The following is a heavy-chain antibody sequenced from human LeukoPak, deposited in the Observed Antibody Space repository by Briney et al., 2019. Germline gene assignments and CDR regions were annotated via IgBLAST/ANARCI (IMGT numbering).Heavy chain of an antibody. CDR1: GFIISNYE. CDR3: ARAGYTYDIGMDV. CDR2: ISSSGSTI. D-gene: IGHD5-18*01. J-gene: IGHJ6*02. Sequence: GGSLRLSCAASGFIISNYEMNWVRQAPGKGLEWVSYISSSGSTIYYADSVKGRFTISRDNAKNSLYLQMNSLRAEDTAVYYCARAGYTYDIGMDVWGQGTTVTVSS. V-gene: IGHV3-48*03.